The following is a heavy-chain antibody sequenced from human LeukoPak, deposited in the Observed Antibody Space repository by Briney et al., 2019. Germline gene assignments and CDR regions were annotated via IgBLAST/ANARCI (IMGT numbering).Heavy chain of an antibody. CDR3: ARRLTQYDCFDP. D-gene: IGHD2-2*01. V-gene: IGHV6-1*01. J-gene: IGHJ5*02. Sequence: SQTLSLTCAISGDSFSSNSVTWNWIRQSPSRGLEWLGRTYYRSTWYNDYAVSVRGGITVNPDTSKNQFSLHLNSVTPEDTAVYYCARRLTQYDCFDPWGQGILVTVFS. CDR2: TYYRSTWYN. CDR1: GDSFSSNSVT.